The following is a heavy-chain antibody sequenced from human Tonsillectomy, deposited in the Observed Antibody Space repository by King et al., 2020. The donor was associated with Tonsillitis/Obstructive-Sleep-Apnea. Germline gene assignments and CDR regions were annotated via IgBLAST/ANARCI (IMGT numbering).Heavy chain of an antibody. V-gene: IGHV4-4*02. Sequence: QLQESGPGLVKPSGTLSLTCAVSGGSISSSNWWSWVRQPPGKGLEWIGEIYHSGSTNYNPSLKSRVTISVDKSKNQFSLKLSSVTPSDTAVDYCARRIPLDYYGSGSYYTGFDYWGQGTLVTVSS. CDR3: ARRIPLDYYGSGSYYTGFDY. D-gene: IGHD3-10*01. CDR2: IYHSGST. CDR1: GGSISSSNW. J-gene: IGHJ4*02.